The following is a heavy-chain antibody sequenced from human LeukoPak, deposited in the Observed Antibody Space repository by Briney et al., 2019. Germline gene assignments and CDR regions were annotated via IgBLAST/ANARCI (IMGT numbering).Heavy chain of an antibody. D-gene: IGHD2/OR15-2a*01. CDR2: IRKKVNSYTT. CDR1: GFTFSDHY. V-gene: IGHV3-72*01. Sequence: GGSLRLSCAASGFTFSDHYMDWVRQAPGKGLEWVGRIRKKVNSYTTEYAATVKGRLTISRDDSKNSLYLQMNSLKTEDTAVYYCARGYCRSTTSCYFDYWGQGAPVTVSS. CDR3: ARGYCRSTTSCYFDY. J-gene: IGHJ4*02.